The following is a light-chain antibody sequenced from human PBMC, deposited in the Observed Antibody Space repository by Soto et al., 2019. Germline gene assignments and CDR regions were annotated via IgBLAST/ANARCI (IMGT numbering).Light chain of an antibody. CDR1: QSVSSN. CDR3: QQYNNWPQT. Sequence: EIVMTQSPATLSVSPGGKATLSCRASQSVSSNLAWYQQKPGLAPRLLIYGASTRATGIPARFSGSGSGTEFTLTISSLQSEDFAVYYCQQYNNWPQTFGQGTKVDIK. CDR2: GAS. J-gene: IGKJ1*01. V-gene: IGKV3-15*01.